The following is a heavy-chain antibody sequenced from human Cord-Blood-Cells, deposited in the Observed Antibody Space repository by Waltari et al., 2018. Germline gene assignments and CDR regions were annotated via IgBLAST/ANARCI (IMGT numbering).Heavy chain of an antibody. CDR2: IYPGDSDT. J-gene: IGHJ4*02. Sequence: EVKLVPSAAEVKKPRESQMISCTDSGYSVTSCLIVWLRQMPGKGLEWMGIIYPGDSDTRYGPSFQGQVTIAADKSISTAYLQWSSLKASDTAMYYCARLESSSGNFDYWGQGTLVTVSS. V-gene: IGHV5-51*01. CDR1: GYSVTSCL. CDR3: ARLESSSGNFDY. D-gene: IGHD6-6*01.